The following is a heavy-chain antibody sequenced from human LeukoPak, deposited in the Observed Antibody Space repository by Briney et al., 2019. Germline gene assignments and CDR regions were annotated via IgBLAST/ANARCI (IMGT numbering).Heavy chain of an antibody. D-gene: IGHD1-26*01. V-gene: IGHV4-39*07. CDR1: GGSISSSYYY. J-gene: IGHJ4*02. CDR3: ASRPSAWGYFDY. CDR2: IYYSGST. Sequence: SETLSLTCTVSGGSISSSYYYWGWIRQPPGKGLEWIGSIYYSGSTYYNPSLKSRVTISVDTSKNQFSLKLSSVTAADTAVYYCASRPSAWGYFDYWGQGTLVTVSS.